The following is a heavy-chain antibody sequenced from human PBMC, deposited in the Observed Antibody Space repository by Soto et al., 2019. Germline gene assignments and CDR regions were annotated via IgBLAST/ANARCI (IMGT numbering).Heavy chain of an antibody. D-gene: IGHD2-2*01. CDR1: GFTFSSYA. V-gene: IGHV3-23*01. Sequence: GGSLRLSCAASGFTFSSYAMSWVRQAPGKGLEWVSAISGSGGSTYYADSVKGRFTISRDNSKNTLYLQMNSLRAEDTAVYYCANLYCISTSCPYSWGQGTLVTVSS. J-gene: IGHJ4*02. CDR2: ISGSGGST. CDR3: ANLYCISTSCPYS.